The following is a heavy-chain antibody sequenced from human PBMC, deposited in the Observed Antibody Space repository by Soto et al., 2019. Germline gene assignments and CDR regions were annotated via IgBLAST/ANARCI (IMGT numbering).Heavy chain of an antibody. CDR3: ARDPYSSGTNVQVGYFDA. J-gene: IGHJ4*02. CDR1: NYTFSSFG. D-gene: IGHD1-26*01. CDR2: INPHNDNI. Sequence: ASVKVSCKASNYTFSSFGISWMRQAPGQGFEWMGWINPHNDNINYARKFQGRLTLTTDTSKNTAYMELRRLTSDDTAVQYCARDPYSSGTNVQVGYFDAWGQXTLVTVSS. V-gene: IGHV1-18*01.